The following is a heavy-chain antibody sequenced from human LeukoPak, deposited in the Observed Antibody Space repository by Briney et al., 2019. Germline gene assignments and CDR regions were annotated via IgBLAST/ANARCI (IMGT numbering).Heavy chain of an antibody. CDR2: ISGTGGNT. J-gene: IGHJ3*02. V-gene: IGHV3-23*01. D-gene: IGHD3-22*01. CDR3: AKTGGYYDTCDLYRPDVFDI. CDR1: GFTFSNFA. Sequence: GGSLRLYCAASGFTFSNFAMSWVRQAPGKGLQWVSAISGTGGNTFYTDSVTGRFTISRDNSKNTLYVQMNSLRAEDTAVYYCAKTGGYYDTCDLYRPDVFDIWGQGTVVTVSS.